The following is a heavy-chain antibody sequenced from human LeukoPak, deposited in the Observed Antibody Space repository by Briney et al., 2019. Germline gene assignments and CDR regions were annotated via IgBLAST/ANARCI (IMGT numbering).Heavy chain of an antibody. V-gene: IGHV4-59*01. CDR1: GGSIDNYC. Sequence: PSETLSLTCTVSGGSIDNYCWTWIRQPPGKGLEWVGYVYYSGSTYYNPSLKSRLTISVDKHNKQISLQETYVTTADNAVYYCGNPYNNPSLKNRATKSVDTSKKEISLQVTSVTAADTAVYYCAREGYSYGTGYYFDYWGQGTLVTVSS. CDR3: GNPYNNPSLKNRATKSVDTSKKEISLQVTSVTAADTAVYYCAREGYSYGTGYYFDY. CDR2: VYYSGST. J-gene: IGHJ4*02. D-gene: IGHD3-10*01.